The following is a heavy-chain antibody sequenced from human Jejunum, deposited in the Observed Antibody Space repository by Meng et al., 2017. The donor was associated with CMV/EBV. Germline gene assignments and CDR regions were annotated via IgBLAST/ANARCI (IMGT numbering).Heavy chain of an antibody. V-gene: IGHV3-66*04. CDR2: IYSGGST. CDR3: ATLNYGSGSSSDY. Sequence: VQIVGSGGGLVQPGGSLRLSCAASGFTVRSNYMSWVRQAPAKGLEWVSVIYSGGSTYYADSVKGRFTISRDNSKNTLYLQMNSLRVEDTAVYYCATLNYGSGSSSDYWGQGTLVTVSS. CDR1: GFTVRSNY. D-gene: IGHD3-10*01. J-gene: IGHJ4*02.